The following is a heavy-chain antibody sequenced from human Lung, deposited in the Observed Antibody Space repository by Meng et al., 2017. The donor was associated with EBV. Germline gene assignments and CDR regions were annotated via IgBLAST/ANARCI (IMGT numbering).Heavy chain of an antibody. V-gene: IGHV4-4*02. J-gene: IGHJ4*02. Sequence: QVQSQGVGPGLVKPSGTLSLTCTVSGDSISSDIWWSWVRQPPGKGLEWIGEVYHRGDTNYNPSLRSRVVISVDRSKNQFSLNLSSVTAADTAVYYCGRDQGRQLMNHWGQGTLVTVSS. CDR2: VYHRGDT. CDR3: GRDQGRQLMNH. D-gene: IGHD1-1*01. CDR1: GDSISSDIW.